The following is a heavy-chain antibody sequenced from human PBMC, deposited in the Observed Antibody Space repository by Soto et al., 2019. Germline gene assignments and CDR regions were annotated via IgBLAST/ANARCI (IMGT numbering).Heavy chain of an antibody. D-gene: IGHD2-15*01. J-gene: IGHJ5*02. Sequence: GGSLRLSCAASGFIFSRYGMHWVRQAPGKGLEWVAVIWYDGSNKYYADSVKGRFTISRDNAKNTLYMQMNSLRAEDTAVYYCAGQAFVLVNWFDPWGQGTLVTVSS. CDR2: IWYDGSNK. CDR1: GFIFSRYG. V-gene: IGHV3-33*03. CDR3: AGQAFVLVNWFDP.